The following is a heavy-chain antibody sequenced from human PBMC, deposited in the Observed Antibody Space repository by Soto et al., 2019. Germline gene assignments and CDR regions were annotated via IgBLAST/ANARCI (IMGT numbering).Heavy chain of an antibody. Sequence: TSETLSLTCTVSGGSISSYYWSWIRQPPGKGLEWIGYIYYSGSTNYNPSLKSRVTIAVDTPKNQFSLKLSSVPAADTAVYYCARVPQWELRYYYYGMDVWGQGTTVTVSS. CDR1: GGSISSYY. D-gene: IGHD1-26*01. V-gene: IGHV4-59*01. CDR2: IYYSGST. CDR3: ARVPQWELRYYYYGMDV. J-gene: IGHJ6*02.